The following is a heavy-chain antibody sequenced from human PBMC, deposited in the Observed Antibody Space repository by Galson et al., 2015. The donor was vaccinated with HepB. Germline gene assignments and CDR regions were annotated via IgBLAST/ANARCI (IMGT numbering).Heavy chain of an antibody. J-gene: IGHJ4*02. V-gene: IGHV3-23*01. CDR3: AKEVSLSYDSSGYLNY. CDR2: ISGSGGST. D-gene: IGHD3-22*01. Sequence: SLRLSCADSGFTFSSYAMSWVRQAPGKGLEWVSAISGSGGSTYYADSVKGRFTISRDNSKNTLYLQMNSLRAEDTAVYYCAKEVSLSYDSSGYLNYWGQGTLVTVSS. CDR1: GFTFSSYA.